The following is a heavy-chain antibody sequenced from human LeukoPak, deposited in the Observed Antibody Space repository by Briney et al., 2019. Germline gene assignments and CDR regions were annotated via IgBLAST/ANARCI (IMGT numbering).Heavy chain of an antibody. CDR2: IYYSGST. CDR1: GDSISSSSYY. CDR3: ARGLTGTTTD. J-gene: IGHJ4*02. V-gene: IGHV4-39*07. D-gene: IGHD1-20*01. Sequence: SETLSLTCTVSGDSISSSSYYWGWIRQPPGKGLEWIGSIYYSGSTYYNPSLKSRVTISVDTSKNQFSLKLSSVTAADTAVYYCARGLTGTTTDWGQGTLVTVSS.